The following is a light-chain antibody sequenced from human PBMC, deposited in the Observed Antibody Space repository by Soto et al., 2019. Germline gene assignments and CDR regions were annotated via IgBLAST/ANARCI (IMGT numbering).Light chain of an antibody. CDR2: GAS. CDR3: QQCDSPPFT. V-gene: IGKV3-20*01. J-gene: IGKJ3*01. CDR1: QSVTSSY. Sequence: ENVLTQSPDTVSLSPGERATLSCRASQSVTSSYLAWYQQKPGQAPRLLIYGASSRATGIPDRFSGSGSGTDYTLTISRLETEDFAVYYCQQCDSPPFTFGPGTKVDIK.